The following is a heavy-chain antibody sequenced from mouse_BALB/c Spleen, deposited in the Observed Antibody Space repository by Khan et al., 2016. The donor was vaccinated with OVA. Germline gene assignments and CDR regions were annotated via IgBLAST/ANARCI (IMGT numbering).Heavy chain of an antibody. J-gene: IGHJ1*01. CDR2: TNPGSGGS. CDR1: GYAFTNYL. Sequence: QSKLVQSGAELVRPGTSVKVSCKASGYAFTNYLIEWVKQRPGQGLEWIGLTNPGSGGSNYNEKFKDKATLTADKSSSTAYIQLSSLTSDDSAVYFCARSGDGYYHWYFDVWGAGTTVTVSS. CDR3: ARSGDGYYHWYFDV. D-gene: IGHD2-3*01. V-gene: IGHV1-54*03.